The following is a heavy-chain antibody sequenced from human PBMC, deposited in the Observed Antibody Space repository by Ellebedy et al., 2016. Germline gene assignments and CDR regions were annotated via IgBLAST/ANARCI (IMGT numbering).Heavy chain of an antibody. CDR1: GYTFTSYG. J-gene: IGHJ6*03. Sequence: ASVKVSXXASGYTFTSYGISWVRQAPGQGLEWMGWISAYNGNTNYAQKLQGRVTMTTDTSTSTAYMELRSLRSDDTAVYYCARVVSYNWNDAYYYYYYMDVWGKGTTVTVSS. D-gene: IGHD1-20*01. V-gene: IGHV1-18*01. CDR3: ARVVSYNWNDAYYYYYYMDV. CDR2: ISAYNGNT.